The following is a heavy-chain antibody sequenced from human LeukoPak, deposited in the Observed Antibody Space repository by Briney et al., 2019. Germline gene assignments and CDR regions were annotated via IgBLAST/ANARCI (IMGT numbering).Heavy chain of an antibody. V-gene: IGHV3-23*01. Sequence: GGSLRLSCAASGFTFTSYAMSWVRQAPGKGLEWVSTITSSGASTYYADSVKGRFTISRDDSKNTLYLHMNSLRAEDTAIYYCAKFDSRGYYYVYFHHLGQGTLVTVSS. CDR2: ITSSGAST. J-gene: IGHJ1*01. CDR3: AKFDSRGYYYVYFHH. CDR1: GFTFTSYA. D-gene: IGHD3-22*01.